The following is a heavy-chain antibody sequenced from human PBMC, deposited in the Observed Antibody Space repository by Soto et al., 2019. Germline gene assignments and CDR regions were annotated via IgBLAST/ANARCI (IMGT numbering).Heavy chain of an antibody. J-gene: IGHJ4*02. CDR2: TYYRSKWYN. V-gene: IGHV6-1*01. CDR3: AGMLTMVRGAPHY. Sequence: SQTLSLTCAISGDSVSSNSAAWNWIRQSPSRGLEWLGRTYYRSKWYNDYAVSVKSRITINPDTSKNQFSLKLSSVTAADTAVYYCAGMLTMVRGAPHYWGQGTLVTVSS. CDR1: GDSVSSNSAA. D-gene: IGHD3-10*01.